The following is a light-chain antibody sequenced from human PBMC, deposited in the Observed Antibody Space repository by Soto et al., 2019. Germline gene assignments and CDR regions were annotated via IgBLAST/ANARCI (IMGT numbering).Light chain of an antibody. V-gene: IGKV1-33*01. CDR1: HDISNY. Sequence: DIHMTHSPASLSASVGDRVTITCQASHDISNYLNWYQQKPGKAPKLLIYDASNLETGVPSRFSGSGSGTDFTFTISSLQPEDIATYYCQQYDNLPLTFGGGTKVDIK. J-gene: IGKJ4*01. CDR3: QQYDNLPLT. CDR2: DAS.